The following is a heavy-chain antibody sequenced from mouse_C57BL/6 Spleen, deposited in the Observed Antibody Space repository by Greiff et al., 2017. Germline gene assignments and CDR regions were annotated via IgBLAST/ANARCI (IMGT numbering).Heavy chain of an antibody. V-gene: IGHV2-2*01. CDR1: GFSLTSYG. CDR3: ARKGGYYDYDDAMDD. D-gene: IGHD2-4*01. Sequence: VQLQQSGPGLVQPSPSLSITCTASGFSLTSYGVHWVRQSPGQGLEWLGVIWSGGSTAYNAAFITRQVISKENSKCQVFFKMNSLQADDTAIYYCARKGGYYDYDDAMDDWGQGTSVTVSS. J-gene: IGHJ4*01. CDR2: IWSGGST.